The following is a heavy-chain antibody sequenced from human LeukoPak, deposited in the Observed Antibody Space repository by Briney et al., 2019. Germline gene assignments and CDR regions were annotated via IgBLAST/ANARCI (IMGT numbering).Heavy chain of an antibody. CDR2: INHSGST. D-gene: IGHD4-23*01. CDR1: GGSFSGYY. J-gene: IGHJ4*02. Sequence: SETLSLTCAVYGGSFSGYYWSWIRQPPGKGLEWIGEINHSGSTNYNPSLKSRVTISVDTSKNQFSLKLSSVTAADTAVYYCARENGGSLDYWGQGTLVTVSS. CDR3: ARENGGSLDY. V-gene: IGHV4-34*01.